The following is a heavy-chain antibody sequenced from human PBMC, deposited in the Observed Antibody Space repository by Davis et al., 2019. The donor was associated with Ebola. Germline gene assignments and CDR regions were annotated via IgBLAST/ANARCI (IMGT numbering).Heavy chain of an antibody. V-gene: IGHV3-7*01. D-gene: IGHD5-24*01. J-gene: IGHJ2*01. CDR2: IKQDGSEK. CDR3: ARRRWLQSYWYFDL. CDR1: GFTFSSYW. Sequence: PGGSLRLSCAASGFTFSSYWMSWVRQAPGKGLEWVVNIKQDGSEKYYVDSVKGRFTISRDNAKNSLYLQMNSLRAEDTAVYYCARRRWLQSYWYFDLWGRGTLVTVSS.